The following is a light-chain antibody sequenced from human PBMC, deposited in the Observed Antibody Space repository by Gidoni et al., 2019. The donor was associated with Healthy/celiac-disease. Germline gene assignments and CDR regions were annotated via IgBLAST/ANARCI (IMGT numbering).Light chain of an antibody. V-gene: IGKV1-39*01. CDR3: KQSYSTPRT. J-gene: IGKJ1*01. CDR2: AAS. Sequence: IQMTQSPSSLSASVGDRVTITCRASQSISSYLNWYQQKPGKAPKLLIYAASSLQSGVPSRFSGRGSGTDFTLTISSLQPEDFETYYCKQSYSTPRTFGQGTKVEIK. CDR1: QSISSY.